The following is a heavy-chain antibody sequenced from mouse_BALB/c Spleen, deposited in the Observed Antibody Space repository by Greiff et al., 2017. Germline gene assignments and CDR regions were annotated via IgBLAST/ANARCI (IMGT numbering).Heavy chain of an antibody. D-gene: IGHD1-2*01. J-gene: IGHJ4*01. CDR1: GYTFTDYY. CDR3: ARGTTAPYAMDY. CDR2: IYPGSGNT. V-gene: IGHV1-77*01. Sequence: VQLQQSGAELARPGASVKLSCKASGYTFTDYYINWVKQRTGQGLEWIGEIYPGSGNTYYNEKFKGKATLTADKSSSTAYMQLSSLTSEDSAVYFCARGTTAPYAMDYWGQGTSVTVSS.